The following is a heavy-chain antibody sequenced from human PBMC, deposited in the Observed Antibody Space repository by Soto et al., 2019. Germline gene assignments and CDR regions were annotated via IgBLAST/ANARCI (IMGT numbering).Heavy chain of an antibody. D-gene: IGHD2-21*02. V-gene: IGHV4-30-2*01. Sequence: SETLSLTCAVSGGSISSGGYSWSWIRQPPGKGLECIGYIYHSGSTYYNTSLKNRVTISVDRSKNQLSLKLSSVTAADTAVYYCARHPSDFWFDPWGQGTLVTVSS. CDR1: GGSISSGGYS. CDR3: ARHPSDFWFDP. CDR2: IYHSGST. J-gene: IGHJ5*02.